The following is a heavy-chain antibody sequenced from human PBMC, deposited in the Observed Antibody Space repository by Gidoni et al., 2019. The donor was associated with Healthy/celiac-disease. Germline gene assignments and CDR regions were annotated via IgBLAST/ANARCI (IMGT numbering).Heavy chain of an antibody. V-gene: IGHV5-51*01. CDR2: IYPGDSDT. CDR3: ARQGYHSSSWDNYYYYYYMDV. Sequence: EVQLVQSGAEVKKPGESLKISCKGSGYSFTSYWIGWVRQMPGKGLEWMGIIYPGDSDTRYSPSFQGQVTISADKSISTAYLQWSSLKASDTAMYYCARQGYHSSSWDNYYYYYYMDVWGKGTTVTVSS. CDR1: GYSFTSYW. D-gene: IGHD6-13*01. J-gene: IGHJ6*03.